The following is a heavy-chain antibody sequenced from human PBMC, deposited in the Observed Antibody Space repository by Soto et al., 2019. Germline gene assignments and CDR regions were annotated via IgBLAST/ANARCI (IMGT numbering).Heavy chain of an antibody. D-gene: IGHD3-22*01. Sequence: QVQLVQSGAEVKEPGASVKVSCKASGYRFTSYGISWVRQAPGQGPEWMGWINPYNGNTKYAQKFQGRVTMTTDTSTSTAYMELRSLRSDDTAVYFCARDISIYHSDRTEYGCFDYWGQGTLVTVSS. CDR2: INPYNGNT. J-gene: IGHJ4*02. V-gene: IGHV1-18*01. CDR1: GYRFTSYG. CDR3: ARDISIYHSDRTEYGCFDY.